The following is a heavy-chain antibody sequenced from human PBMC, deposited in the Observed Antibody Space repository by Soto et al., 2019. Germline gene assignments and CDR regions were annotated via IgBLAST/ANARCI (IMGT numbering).Heavy chain of an antibody. Sequence: GASVKVSRKASGYTFTSYAMHWVRQAPGQRLEWMGWINAGNGNTKYSQKFQGRVTITRDTSASTAYMELSSLRSEDTAVYYCARVTRRDGYNSPGYWGQGTLVTVSS. J-gene: IGHJ4*02. V-gene: IGHV1-3*01. CDR1: GYTFTSYA. CDR3: ARVTRRDGYNSPGY. D-gene: IGHD5-12*01. CDR2: INAGNGNT.